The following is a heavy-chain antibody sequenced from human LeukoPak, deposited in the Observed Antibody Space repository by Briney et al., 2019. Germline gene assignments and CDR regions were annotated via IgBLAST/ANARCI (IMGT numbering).Heavy chain of an antibody. CDR3: ARGSAFDGYCSAGACDVGYYDI. V-gene: IGHV4-34*01. Sequence: SETLSLTCAVYGESFSAYFWNWIRRAPGKPLEYIGEINHSGSSHYNPSLKTRVTLSVDTSKKQFSLKLTSVTAADTAVYFCARGSAFDGYCSAGACDVGYYDIWGQGTPVTASS. D-gene: IGHD2-15*01. J-gene: IGHJ4*02. CDR1: GESFSAYF. CDR2: INHSGSS.